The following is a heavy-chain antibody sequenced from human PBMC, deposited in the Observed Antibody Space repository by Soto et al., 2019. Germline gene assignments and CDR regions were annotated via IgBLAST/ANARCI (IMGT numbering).Heavy chain of an antibody. V-gene: IGHV4-4*07. D-gene: IGHD3-10*01. CDR3: ARGPGGFGDFSLDY. Sequence: QVQLQESGPGLVKPSETLSLSCGVSGGSIRQYYWSWIRQPAGKGLEWIGRIYSGGSTNSNPSLESRVTMSVDTSKNKFSLKLSSVTAADTAVYYCARGPGGFGDFSLDYWGQGTLVTVSS. CDR2: IYSGGST. J-gene: IGHJ4*02. CDR1: GGSIRQYY.